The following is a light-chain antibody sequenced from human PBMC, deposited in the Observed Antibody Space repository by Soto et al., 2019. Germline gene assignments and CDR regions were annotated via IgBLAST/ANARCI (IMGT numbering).Light chain of an antibody. J-gene: IGKJ1*01. V-gene: IGKV3-20*01. Sequence: EIVLTQSPGTLSLSPGERATLSCRASQSVSNSHLAWYQQKPGQAPRLLISGASTRATGIPDRFSGSGSGTDFTLTISSLEPEDFAVYYCQRYGTSLTWTVGQGTKVEIK. CDR2: GAS. CDR3: QRYGTSLTWT. CDR1: QSVSNSH.